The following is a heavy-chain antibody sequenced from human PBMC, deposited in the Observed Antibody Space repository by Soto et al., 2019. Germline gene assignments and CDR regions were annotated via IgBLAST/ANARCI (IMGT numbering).Heavy chain of an antibody. CDR1: GGSISSYY. Sequence: PSETLSLTCTVSGGSISSYYWTWIRQPPGKGLEWIASFYYTGSADYNPSLKSRITGSVASSRTQFSLRLRSVTAADSAVYYCARALLRVPREYSFGMDVWGQGATVTLS. V-gene: IGHV4-59*01. CDR3: ARALLRVPREYSFGMDV. J-gene: IGHJ6*02. CDR2: FYYTGSA. D-gene: IGHD2-21*01.